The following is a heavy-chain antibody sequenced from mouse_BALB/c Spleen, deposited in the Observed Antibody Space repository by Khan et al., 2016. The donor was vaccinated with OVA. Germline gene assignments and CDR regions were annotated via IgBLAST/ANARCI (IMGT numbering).Heavy chain of an antibody. Sequence: QIQLVQSGPELKKPGETVKISCKASGYTFTNYGMNWVKQAPGKGLKWMGWINTYTGEPTYTDDFKGRFAFSLETSASTAYLRINNRKNEAMATYFCARGASYWYFDVWGAGTTVTVSS. CDR1: GYTFTNYG. J-gene: IGHJ1*01. CDR3: ARGASYWYFDV. V-gene: IGHV9-1*02. CDR2: INTYTGEP.